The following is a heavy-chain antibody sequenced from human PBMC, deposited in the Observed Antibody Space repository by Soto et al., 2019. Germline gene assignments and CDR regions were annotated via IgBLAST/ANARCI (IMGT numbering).Heavy chain of an antibody. J-gene: IGHJ4*02. CDR1: GGSISSSSYY. Sequence: SETLSLTCTVSGGSISSSSYYWGWIRQPPGKGLEWIGNIYYSGSTYYNPSLKSRVTISVDTSKNQFSLKLSSVTAADTSVYYCARVVGYGSGGSCYSSSHFDYWGQGTLVTFSS. D-gene: IGHD2-15*01. CDR2: IYYSGST. CDR3: ARVVGYGSGGSCYSSSHFDY. V-gene: IGHV4-39*01.